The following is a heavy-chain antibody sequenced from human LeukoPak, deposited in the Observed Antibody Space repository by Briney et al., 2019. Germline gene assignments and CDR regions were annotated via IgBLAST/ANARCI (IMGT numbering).Heavy chain of an antibody. Sequence: GESLKISCKGSGYSFTSYWIGWVRQMPGKGLEWMGIIYPGDSDTRYSPSFQGQVTVSADKSISTAYLQWSSLKASDTAMYYCARNGPHSGGGELYPPDYWGKETLVTVS. D-gene: IGHD1-26*01. CDR1: GYSFTSYW. CDR2: IYPGDSDT. CDR3: ARNGPHSGGGELYPPDY. V-gene: IGHV5-51*01. J-gene: IGHJ4*02.